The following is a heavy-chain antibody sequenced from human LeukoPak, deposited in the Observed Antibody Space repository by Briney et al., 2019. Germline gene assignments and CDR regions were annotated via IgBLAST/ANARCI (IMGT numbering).Heavy chain of an antibody. D-gene: IGHD3-22*01. CDR2: INPSGGST. Sequence: ASVKVSCKASGYTFTSYYMHWVRQAPRQGLEWMGIINPSGGSTSYAQKFQGRVTTTRDTSTSTVYMELSSLRSEDTAVYYCARDFSPDYYDSSGYYYFDYWGQGTLVTVSS. J-gene: IGHJ4*02. V-gene: IGHV1-46*01. CDR1: GYTFTSYY. CDR3: ARDFSPDYYDSSGYYYFDY.